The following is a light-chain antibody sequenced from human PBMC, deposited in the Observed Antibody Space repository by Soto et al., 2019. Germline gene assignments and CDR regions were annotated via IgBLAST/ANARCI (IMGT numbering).Light chain of an antibody. Sequence: QSALTQPASVSGSPGQSITISCTGTSSDVGSYNLVSWYQQHPGKAPKLMIYEGSKRPSGVSNRFSGSKSGNTASLTISGLQAEDEADYYCCSYAGSSTPYYVFGTGIKLTVL. CDR2: EGS. CDR1: SSDVGSYNL. CDR3: CSYAGSSTPYYV. V-gene: IGLV2-23*01. J-gene: IGLJ1*01.